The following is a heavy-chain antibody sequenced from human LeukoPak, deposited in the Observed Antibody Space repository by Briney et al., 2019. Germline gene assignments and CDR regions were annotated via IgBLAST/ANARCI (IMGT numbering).Heavy chain of an antibody. CDR3: ARINDFWSGPTLDV. J-gene: IGHJ6*02. Sequence: SQTLSLTCTVSGGSISSGGHSWSWIRQPPGKGLEWIGYIYHSGSGSTYYNPSLKSRVTISIDKSKNQFSLKLNSVIAADTAVYYCARINDFWSGPTLDVWGQGTTVTVSS. CDR1: GGSISSGGHS. CDR2: IYHSGSGST. V-gene: IGHV4-30-2*01. D-gene: IGHD3-3*01.